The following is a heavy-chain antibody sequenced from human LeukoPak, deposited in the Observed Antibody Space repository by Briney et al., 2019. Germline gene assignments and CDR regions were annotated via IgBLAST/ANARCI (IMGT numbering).Heavy chain of an antibody. V-gene: IGHV1-18*04. Sequence: GASVKVSCEASGYTFTSYGISWVRQAPGQGLEWMGWISAYNGNTNYAQKLQGRVTMTTDTSTSTAYMELRSLRSDDTAVYCCARDAPMITFGGVIVTDYWGQGTLVTVSS. CDR2: ISAYNGNT. D-gene: IGHD3-16*02. J-gene: IGHJ4*02. CDR1: GYTFTSYG. CDR3: ARDAPMITFGGVIVTDY.